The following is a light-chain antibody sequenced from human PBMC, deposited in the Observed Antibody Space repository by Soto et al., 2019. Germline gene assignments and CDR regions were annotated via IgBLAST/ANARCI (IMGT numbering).Light chain of an antibody. J-gene: IGKJ1*01. CDR3: HQYDYYPRT. V-gene: IGKV1-5*03. CDR1: QSLDRDY. CDR2: RAS. Sequence: IQMTQSPSTLSASLGDRVTMTCRASQSLDRDYLAWYQQKPGKAPKLLIYRASTLESGVPARFTGGGSGTAFTLTISSLEPDDFATYYCHQYDYYPRTFGQGTKVDIK.